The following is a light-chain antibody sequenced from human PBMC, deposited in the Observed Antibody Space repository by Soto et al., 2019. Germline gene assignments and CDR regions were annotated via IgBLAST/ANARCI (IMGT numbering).Light chain of an antibody. V-gene: IGKV1-39*02. CDR3: QQYNSWPRT. Sequence: GDRVTITCRASQSISSYLNWYQQKPGKAPKLLIYAASSLQSGVPSRFSGSGSGTDFTLTISSLRAEDFAVYYCQQYNSWPRTFGQGTKVDIK. CDR1: QSISSY. CDR2: AAS. J-gene: IGKJ1*01.